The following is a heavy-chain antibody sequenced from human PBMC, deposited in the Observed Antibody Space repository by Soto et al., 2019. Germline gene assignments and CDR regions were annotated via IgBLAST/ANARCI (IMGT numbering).Heavy chain of an antibody. J-gene: IGHJ4*02. CDR1: ADSISISDYY. CDR3: ARVSSTPAIIAAAGVFDY. Sequence: SETLSLTCTVSADSISISDYYWGWIRQPPGKGLEWIGSIYYSGRSYYNPSLRSRVTISIDTSKGQFSLKLSSVTAADTAVYYCARVSSTPAIIAAAGVFDYWGQGTLVTVSS. CDR2: IYYSGRS. V-gene: IGHV4-39*01. D-gene: IGHD6-13*01.